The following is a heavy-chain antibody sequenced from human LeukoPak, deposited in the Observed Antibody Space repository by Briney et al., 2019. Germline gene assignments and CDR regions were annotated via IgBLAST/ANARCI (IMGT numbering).Heavy chain of an antibody. J-gene: IGHJ4*02. CDR2: VNPHSGVT. CDR3: ARKLGYSGGYDY. V-gene: IGHV1-2*02. D-gene: IGHD6-19*01. Sequence: ASVKVSCMASGYTFTGFFLHWVRQAPGQGLEWMGWVNPHSGVTNYAQKFQGRVTMTRATSISTAHMELSRLKSDDTAVYFCARKLGYSGGYDYWGQGTLVTVSS. CDR1: GYTFTGFF.